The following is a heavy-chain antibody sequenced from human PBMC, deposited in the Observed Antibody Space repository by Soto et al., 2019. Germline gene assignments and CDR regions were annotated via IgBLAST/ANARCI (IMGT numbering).Heavy chain of an antibody. CDR2: ISSSSRSK. Sequence: GGSPRLSCAASEFTFCIYSMNWVRQEPGKGREWVSSISSSSRSKYYADSVKGRFTISRDNAKNSLYLQMTSLRAEDTAVYYCAREGYGSGGGYFDYWGRGTLVTVSS. J-gene: IGHJ4*02. V-gene: IGHV3-21*01. CDR1: EFTFCIYS. CDR3: AREGYGSGGGYFDY. D-gene: IGHD3-10*01.